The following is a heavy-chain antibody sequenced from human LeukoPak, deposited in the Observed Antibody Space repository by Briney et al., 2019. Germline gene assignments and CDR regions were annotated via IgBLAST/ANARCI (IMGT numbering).Heavy chain of an antibody. D-gene: IGHD3-22*01. V-gene: IGHV3-23*01. CDR2: ISFSGGST. CDR1: GFTFSSYA. CDR3: AKGGLDYYDSSGYYDVFHI. Sequence: PGGSLRLSCAASGFTFSSYAMHWVRQAPGKGLEWVSGISFSGGSTYYADPVKGRFTISRDNSKSTLYLQMNSLRAEDTAVYYCAKGGLDYYDSSGYYDVFHIWGQGTMVTVSS. J-gene: IGHJ3*02.